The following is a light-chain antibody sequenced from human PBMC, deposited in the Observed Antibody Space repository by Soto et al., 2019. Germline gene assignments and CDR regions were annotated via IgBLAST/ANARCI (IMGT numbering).Light chain of an antibody. CDR3: QSGASGTVI. CDR1: SGSIASNY. J-gene: IGLJ2*01. V-gene: IGLV6-57*01. Sequence: NFMLTQPHSMSESPGKTVTISCTRSSGSIASNYVQWYQQRPGSSPSIVIYEDDQRSAGVPDQFSGSVDRSSNSASLTISGLECEDEADYFCQSGASGTVIFGGGTKLTVL. CDR2: EDD.